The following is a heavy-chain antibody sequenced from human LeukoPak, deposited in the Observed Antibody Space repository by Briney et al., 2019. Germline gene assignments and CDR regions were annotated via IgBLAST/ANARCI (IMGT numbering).Heavy chain of an antibody. CDR2: ISSSNNTI. V-gene: IGHV3-48*02. J-gene: IGHJ4*02. Sequence: GGSLRLSCAASGSTFSSYSMNWVRQAPGKGLEWVSYISSSNNTIYYADSVKGRFTISRDNAKNSLYLQMNSLRDEDTAVYYCARVTPIVGAIFDYWGQGTLVPVSS. CDR1: GSTFSSYS. D-gene: IGHD1-26*01. CDR3: ARVTPIVGAIFDY.